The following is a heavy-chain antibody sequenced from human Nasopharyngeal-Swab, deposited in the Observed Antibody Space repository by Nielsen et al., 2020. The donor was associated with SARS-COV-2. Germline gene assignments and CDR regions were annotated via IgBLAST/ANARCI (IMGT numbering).Heavy chain of an antibody. J-gene: IGHJ4*02. Sequence: SETLSLTCAVYGGSFSGYYWSWIRQPPGKGLEWIGEINHSGSTYYNPSLKSRVTISVDTSKNQFSLRLSSVTAADTAVYYCARDDTAMATGFDYWGQGVLVTVSS. D-gene: IGHD5-18*01. CDR2: INHSGST. V-gene: IGHV4-34*01. CDR1: GGSFSGYY. CDR3: ARDDTAMATGFDY.